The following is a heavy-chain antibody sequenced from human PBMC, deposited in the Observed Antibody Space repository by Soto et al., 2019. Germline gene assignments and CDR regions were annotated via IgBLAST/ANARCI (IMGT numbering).Heavy chain of an antibody. Sequence: EVQLVESGGGLVQPGGSLRLSCAASGFTFSSYAMHWVRQAPGKGLEYVSAISSNGGSTYYANSVKGRFTISRDNSKNTLYLQMGSLRAEDMAVYYCARSDSPFTSGYGGYYFDYWGQGTLVTVSS. CDR1: GFTFSSYA. CDR2: ISSNGGST. J-gene: IGHJ4*02. CDR3: ARSDSPFTSGYGGYYFDY. D-gene: IGHD6-25*01. V-gene: IGHV3-64*01.